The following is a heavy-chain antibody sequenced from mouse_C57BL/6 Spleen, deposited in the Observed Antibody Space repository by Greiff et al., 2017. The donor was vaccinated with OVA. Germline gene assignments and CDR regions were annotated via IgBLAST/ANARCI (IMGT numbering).Heavy chain of an antibody. V-gene: IGHV1-55*01. CDR3: ASPQATLAMDY. D-gene: IGHD3-2*02. J-gene: IGHJ4*01. CDR2: IYPGSGST. CDR1: GYTFTSYW. Sequence: QVQLKQPGAELVKPGASVKMSCKASGYTFTSYWITWVKPRPGQGLEWIGDIYPGSGSTNYNEKFKSKATLTVDTSSSTAYMQLSSLTSEDSAVYYCASPQATLAMDYWGQGTSVTVSS.